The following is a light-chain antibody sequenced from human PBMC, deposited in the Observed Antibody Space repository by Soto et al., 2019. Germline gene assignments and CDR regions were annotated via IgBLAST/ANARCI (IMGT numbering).Light chain of an antibody. CDR3: QQRVDWLT. CDR1: HSVSDN. CDR2: GAS. V-gene: IGKV3-15*01. Sequence: EIMMTQSPATLSVSPGERATLSCRASHSVSDNLAWYQQKPGQAPRLLIYGASTRATGIPARISGSGSGTEFTLTISSLQSEDFAVYYCQQRVDWLTFGGGTKLEIK. J-gene: IGKJ4*01.